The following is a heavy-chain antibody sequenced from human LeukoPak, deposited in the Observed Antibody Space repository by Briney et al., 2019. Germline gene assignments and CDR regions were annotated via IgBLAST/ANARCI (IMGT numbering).Heavy chain of an antibody. D-gene: IGHD6-19*01. CDR2: INPSGGST. V-gene: IGHV1-46*01. CDR3: ARVYNSGWPLDY. CDR1: GYTFTSYY. J-gene: IGHJ4*02. Sequence: ASVKVSCKASGYTFTSYYMHWVRQAPGQGIEWMGVINPSGGSTSYAQKFQGRVTMTSDTSTSTVYLELSSLRFEDTAVHYCARVYNSGWPLDYWGQGTLVTVSS.